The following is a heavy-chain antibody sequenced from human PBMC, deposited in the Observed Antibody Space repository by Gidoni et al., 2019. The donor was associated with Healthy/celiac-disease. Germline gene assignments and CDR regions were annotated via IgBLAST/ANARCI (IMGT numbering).Heavy chain of an antibody. Sequence: QVQLQESGPGLVKPSETLSLTCTVSGGSISSYYWRWIRQPPGKGLEWIGYIYYSGSTNYNPSLKSRVTISVDTSKNQFSLKLSSVTAADTAVYYCARLRPSIAALYYFDYWGQGTLVTVSS. CDR2: IYYSGST. D-gene: IGHD6-6*01. CDR3: ARLRPSIAALYYFDY. V-gene: IGHV4-59*08. CDR1: GGSISSYY. J-gene: IGHJ4*02.